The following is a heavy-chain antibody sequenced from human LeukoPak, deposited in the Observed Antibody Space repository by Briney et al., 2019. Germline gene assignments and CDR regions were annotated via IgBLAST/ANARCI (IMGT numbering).Heavy chain of an antibody. Sequence: GGSLRLSCAASGFIFTSAYMCWVRQAPGKGLEWVGRIKSRVDGGTTDYAAPVKDRFSISRDDSRNMLYLQMNSLKTEDTAVYYCTTDAGYSSRWYKNWGQGTLVTVAS. D-gene: IGHD6-13*01. CDR3: TTDAGYSSRWYKN. CDR2: IKSRVDGGTT. V-gene: IGHV3-15*01. J-gene: IGHJ4*02. CDR1: GFIFTSAY.